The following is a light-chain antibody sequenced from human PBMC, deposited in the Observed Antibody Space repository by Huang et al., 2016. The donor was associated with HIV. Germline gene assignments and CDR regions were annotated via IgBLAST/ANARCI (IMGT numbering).Light chain of an antibody. CDR2: VAS. CDR3: QQGYVTPWT. Sequence: DIQMTQSPSSLSASVGDRVTITCRASQTIDKHLNCYQQKPVKAPNLLISVASSRQSGVPSRFSGVGSGTFFALTINGLQPEDSASYYCQQGYVTPWTFGQGTKVEIK. J-gene: IGKJ1*01. V-gene: IGKV1-39*01. CDR1: QTIDKH.